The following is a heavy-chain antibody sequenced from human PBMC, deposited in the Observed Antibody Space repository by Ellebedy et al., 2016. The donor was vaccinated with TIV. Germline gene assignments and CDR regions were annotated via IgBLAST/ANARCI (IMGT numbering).Heavy chain of an antibody. CDR1: GSTFGDYA. D-gene: IGHD3-3*01. V-gene: IGHV3-49*04. J-gene: IGHJ4*02. CDR3: NRDLSNTIFGVIRSSHDDY. Sequence: GESLKISCTVSGSTFGDYAMSWVRQAPGKGLEWVAFIRSKAYGGTTEYAASVKGRFTISRDDSKNIAYLQMNSLKTDETAVYYCNRDLSNTIFGVIRSSHDDYWGQGTLVTVSS. CDR2: IRSKAYGGTT.